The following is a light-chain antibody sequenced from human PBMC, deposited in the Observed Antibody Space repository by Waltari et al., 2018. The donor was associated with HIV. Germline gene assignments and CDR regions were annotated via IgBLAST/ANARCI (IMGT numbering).Light chain of an antibody. J-gene: IGKJ1*01. CDR1: QAISSL. Sequence: DIQMTQSPFFVSASVGDRVTITCRASQAISSLLTGYQPRPGAAPKRLIYASSTLQSGVPTRFSGGRSGANFTLTISRLQPEDVATYFCQQADGLPWTFGQGTKVEMK. V-gene: IGKV1-12*01. CDR3: QQADGLPWT. CDR2: ASS.